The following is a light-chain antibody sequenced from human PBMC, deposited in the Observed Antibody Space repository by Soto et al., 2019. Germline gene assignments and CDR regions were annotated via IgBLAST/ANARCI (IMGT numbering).Light chain of an antibody. Sequence: DIVMPQSPLSLPVTPGEPASISCRSSQSLLHSNGYNYLDWYLQKPGQSPQLLVYLGSNRAYGGRDRFSGSGSGTDVPPKMSRDEAEDVVVYYCMQALQTLYTLGQGNKLDIK. J-gene: IGKJ2*01. CDR2: LGS. CDR3: MQALQTLYT. V-gene: IGKV2-28*01. CDR1: QSLLHSNGYNY.